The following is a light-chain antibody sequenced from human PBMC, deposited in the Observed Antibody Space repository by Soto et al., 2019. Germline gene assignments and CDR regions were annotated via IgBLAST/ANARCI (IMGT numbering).Light chain of an antibody. CDR3: QQYNDWHLT. V-gene: IGKV3-15*01. CDR2: GAS. J-gene: IGKJ4*01. Sequence: EIMMTQSPATLSVSPGERATLSCRASQSVSSNLAWYQQKPGQAPRLLIYGASTRATGIPARFSGSGSGTEFTLSISSLQSEDCAGYYCQQYNDWHLTFGGGTKVEIK. CDR1: QSVSSN.